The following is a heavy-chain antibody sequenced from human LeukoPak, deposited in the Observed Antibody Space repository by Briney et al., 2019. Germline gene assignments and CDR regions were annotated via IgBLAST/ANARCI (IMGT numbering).Heavy chain of an antibody. D-gene: IGHD6-13*01. Sequence: SVKVSCKASGGTFSSYAISWVRQAPGQGLEWMGGIIPIFGTANYAQKFQGRVTITTDESTSTAYMELSSLRSEDTAVYYCASTGAAAVDGPFDYWGQGTLVTVSS. V-gene: IGHV1-69*05. CDR2: IIPIFGTA. CDR3: ASTGAAAVDGPFDY. CDR1: GGTFSSYA. J-gene: IGHJ4*02.